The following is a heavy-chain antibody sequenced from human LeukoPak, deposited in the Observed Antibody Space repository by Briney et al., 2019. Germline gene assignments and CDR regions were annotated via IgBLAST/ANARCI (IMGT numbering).Heavy chain of an antibody. D-gene: IGHD1-26*01. CDR2: ISPGGGTT. J-gene: IGHJ5*02. Sequence: GGSLRLSCAVSGFTFNNEAMGWVRQLRGGGLGRVSTISPGGGTTYYAESMKGRFTIYRDNSKNTLYLQMNSMRAEDTAVYYCARAIGGGDWFDPWGQGTLVTVSS. CDR3: ARAIGGGDWFDP. V-gene: IGHV3-23*01. CDR1: GFTFNNEA.